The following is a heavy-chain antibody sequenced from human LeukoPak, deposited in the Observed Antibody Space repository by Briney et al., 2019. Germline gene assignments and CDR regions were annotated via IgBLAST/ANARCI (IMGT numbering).Heavy chain of an antibody. CDR2: ISHDGSNK. D-gene: IGHD3-22*01. Sequence: GRSLRLSCAASGFTFSSYAMHWVRQAPGKGLEWVAVISHDGSNKYYADSVKGRFTISRDNSKNTLYLQMNSLRAEDTAVYYCARDPVLGHYYDSSGYVYWGQGTLVTVSS. CDR1: GFTFSSYA. J-gene: IGHJ4*02. CDR3: ARDPVLGHYYDSSGYVY. V-gene: IGHV3-30*04.